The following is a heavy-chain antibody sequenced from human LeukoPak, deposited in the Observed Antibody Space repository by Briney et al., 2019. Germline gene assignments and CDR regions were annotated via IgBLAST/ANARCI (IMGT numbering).Heavy chain of an antibody. Sequence: GGSLRLSCAASGFTFSSYWMHWVRQAPGKGLVWVSRINGDGSSTTYADSVTGRFTISRDNAKNTLYLQMNSLRAEDTAVYYCARGEDTIDPWGQGTLVTVSS. J-gene: IGHJ5*02. D-gene: IGHD3-9*01. V-gene: IGHV3-74*01. CDR3: ARGEDTIDP. CDR2: INGDGSST. CDR1: GFTFSSYW.